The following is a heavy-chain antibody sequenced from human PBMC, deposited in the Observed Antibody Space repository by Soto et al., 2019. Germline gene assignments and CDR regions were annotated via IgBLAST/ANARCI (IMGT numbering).Heavy chain of an antibody. Sequence: QVQLQESGPGLVKPSQTLSLTCTVSGGSISSGDYYWSWIRQPPGKGLEWIGYSNYSGRTYYNPYLKSRVTISVDTSKNHFSLKLSSVTAADTAVYYCASTLRFLEWPRYYYYGMDVWGQGTTVTVSS. V-gene: IGHV4-30-4*01. D-gene: IGHD3-3*01. CDR3: ASTLRFLEWPRYYYYGMDV. J-gene: IGHJ6*02. CDR1: GGSISSGDYY. CDR2: SNYSGRT.